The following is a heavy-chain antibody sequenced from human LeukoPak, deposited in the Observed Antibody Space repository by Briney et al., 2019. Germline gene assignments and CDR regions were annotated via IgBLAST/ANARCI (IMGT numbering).Heavy chain of an antibody. CDR1: GFTFSSYG. J-gene: IGHJ4*02. D-gene: IGHD3-3*01. CDR3: AREIRFLEWFRRADSYYFDY. V-gene: IGHV3-30*03. Sequence: GGSLRLSCAASGFTFSSYGMHWVRQAPGKGLEWVAVISYDGSNKYYADSVKGRFTISRDNSKNKMYLQMNSLRAEDTAVYYCAREIRFLEWFRRADSYYFDYWGQGTLVTVSS. CDR2: ISYDGSNK.